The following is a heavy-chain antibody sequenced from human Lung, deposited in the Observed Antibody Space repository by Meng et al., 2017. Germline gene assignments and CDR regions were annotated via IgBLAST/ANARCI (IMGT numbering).Heavy chain of an antibody. Sequence: QGRLQESGPGLGKPSGTLSLTCAVSGGSISSSNWWSWVRQPPGKGLEWIGEIYHSGSTNYNPSLKSRVTISVDKSKNQFSLKLSSVTAADTAVYYCARGSITMVRGVSVFDPWGQGTLVTASS. J-gene: IGHJ5*02. CDR3: ARGSITMVRGVSVFDP. V-gene: IGHV4-4*02. CDR1: GGSISSSNW. D-gene: IGHD3-10*01. CDR2: IYHSGST.